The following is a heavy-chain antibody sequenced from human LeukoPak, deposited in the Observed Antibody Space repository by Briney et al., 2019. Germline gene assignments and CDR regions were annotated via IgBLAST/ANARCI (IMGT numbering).Heavy chain of an antibody. CDR3: ATGSRDDYVWGSYRDAFDI. V-gene: IGHV1-24*01. CDR1: GYTLTELS. D-gene: IGHD3-16*02. Sequence: ASVKVSCKVSGYTLTELSMHWVRQAPGKGLEWMGGFDPEDGETIYAQKFQGRVTMTEDTSTDTAYMELSSLRSEDTAVYYCATGSRDDYVWGSYRDAFDIWGQGTMVTVSS. CDR2: FDPEDGET. J-gene: IGHJ3*02.